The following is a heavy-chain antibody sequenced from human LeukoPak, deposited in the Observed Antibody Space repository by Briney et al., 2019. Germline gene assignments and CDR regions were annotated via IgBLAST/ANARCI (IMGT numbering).Heavy chain of an antibody. V-gene: IGHV1-24*01. J-gene: IGHJ4*02. CDR2: FDPEDGET. Sequence: VASVKVSCKASGYTFTGYYMHWVRQAPGQGLEWMGGFDPEDGETIYAQKFQGRVTMTEDTSTDTAYMELSSLRSEDTAVYYCATGYYLDYWGQGTLVTVSS. D-gene: IGHD6-13*01. CDR1: GYTFTGYY. CDR3: ATGYYLDY.